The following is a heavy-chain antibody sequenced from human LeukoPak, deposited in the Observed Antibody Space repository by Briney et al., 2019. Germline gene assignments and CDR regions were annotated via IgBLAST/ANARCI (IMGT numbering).Heavy chain of an antibody. D-gene: IGHD2-8*01. V-gene: IGHV4-59*12. J-gene: IGHJ4*02. Sequence: SETLSLTCTVSGDSISSYYWSWIRQPPGKGLEWIGYMYYSGSTSYNPSLKSRVTMSVDTSKNHLSLNLTSVTAADTAVYYCSRENGAFSPFGYWGQGTLVTVPS. CDR3: SRENGAFSPFGY. CDR1: GDSISSYY. CDR2: MYYSGST.